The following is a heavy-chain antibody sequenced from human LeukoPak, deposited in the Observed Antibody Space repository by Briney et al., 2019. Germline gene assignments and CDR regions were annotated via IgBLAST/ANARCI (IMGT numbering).Heavy chain of an antibody. Sequence: GGSLRLSCAASGFTFSSYAMSWVRQAPGKGLEWVSAISGSGGSTYYADSVKGRFTISRDNSKNTLYLQMNSLRAEDTAVYYCAKSIMITFGGVIALGDAFDIWGQGTMVTVSS. V-gene: IGHV3-23*01. D-gene: IGHD3-16*02. CDR3: AKSIMITFGGVIALGDAFDI. CDR1: GFTFSSYA. J-gene: IGHJ3*02. CDR2: ISGSGGST.